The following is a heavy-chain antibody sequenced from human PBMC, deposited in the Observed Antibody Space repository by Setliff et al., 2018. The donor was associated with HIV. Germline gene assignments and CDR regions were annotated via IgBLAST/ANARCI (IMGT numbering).Heavy chain of an antibody. Sequence: LRLSCAASGFTFNSYWMRWVRQVPGKGLVWVSFINSDGSTTGYADSVKGRFTISRDNARNLLYLQMNSLRAEDTAVYYCASIELAAMVPVDYWGQGTLVTVSS. CDR1: GFTFNSYW. V-gene: IGHV3-74*01. J-gene: IGHJ4*02. CDR3: ASIELAAMVPVDY. CDR2: INSDGSTT. D-gene: IGHD5-18*01.